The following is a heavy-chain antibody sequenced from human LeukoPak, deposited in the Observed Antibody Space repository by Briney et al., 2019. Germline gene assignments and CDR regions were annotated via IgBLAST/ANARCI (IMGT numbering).Heavy chain of an antibody. V-gene: IGHV4-39*01. Sequence: PSETLSLTXTVSGGSISSSSYYWGWIRQPPGKGLEWIGSIYYSGSTYYNPSLKSRVTISVDTSKNQFSLKLSSVTAADTAVYYCARVGDLTVTPDYWGQGTLVTVSS. CDR2: IYYSGST. CDR3: ARVGDLTVTPDY. D-gene: IGHD4-17*01. J-gene: IGHJ4*02. CDR1: GGSISSSSYY.